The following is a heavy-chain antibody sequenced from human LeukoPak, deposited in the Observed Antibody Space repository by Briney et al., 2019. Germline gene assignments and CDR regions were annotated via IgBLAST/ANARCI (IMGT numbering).Heavy chain of an antibody. J-gene: IGHJ3*02. CDR1: GYTFTSYD. CDR3: ARGVVVNAFDI. D-gene: IGHD3-22*01. CDR2: MNPNSGNT. Sequence: GASVKVSCKPSGYTFTSYDINWVRQATGQGLEWMGWMNPNSGNTGYAQKFQGRVTITRNTSISTAYMELSSLRSEDTAVYYCARGVVVNAFDIWGQGTMVTVSS. V-gene: IGHV1-8*03.